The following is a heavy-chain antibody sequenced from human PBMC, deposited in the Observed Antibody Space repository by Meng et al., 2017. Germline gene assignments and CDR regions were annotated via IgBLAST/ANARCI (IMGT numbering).Heavy chain of an antibody. CDR3: ARENWGSGGIVGVFAY. Sequence: VRWVQSGAEVKMAGSSVKFSCKASGGTFSSYAISWVRQAPGQGLEWMGGIIPIFGTANYAQKFQGRVTITTDESTSTAYMELSSLRSEDTAVYYCARENWGSGGIVGVFAYWGQGTLVTVSS. D-gene: IGHD2-21*01. CDR1: GGTFSSYA. J-gene: IGHJ4*02. CDR2: IIPIFGTA. V-gene: IGHV1-69*05.